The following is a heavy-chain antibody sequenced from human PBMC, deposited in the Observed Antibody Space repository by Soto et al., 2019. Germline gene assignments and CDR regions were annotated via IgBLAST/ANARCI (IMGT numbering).Heavy chain of an antibody. J-gene: IGHJ4*02. V-gene: IGHV4-34*01. Sequence: SETLYLTCAVYCGSFSGYYWSWIRQPPGKGLEWIGEINHSGSTNYNPSLKSRVTISVDTSKNQFSLKLSSVTAADTAVYYCARGGWYSYGSVYFDYWGQGTLVTVS. D-gene: IGHD5-18*01. CDR2: INHSGST. CDR3: ARGGWYSYGSVYFDY. CDR1: CGSFSGYY.